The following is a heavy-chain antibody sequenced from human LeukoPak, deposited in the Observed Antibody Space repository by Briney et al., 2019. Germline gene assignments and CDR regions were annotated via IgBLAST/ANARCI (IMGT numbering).Heavy chain of an antibody. Sequence: ASVKVSCKASGGTFSSYAISWVRQAPGQGLEWMGGIIPIFGTANYAQKFQGRVTITTDESTSTAYMELSSLRSEDTAVYYCTIIDPILYYYDSSGYYYHYWGQGTLVSVSS. CDR1: GGTFSSYA. D-gene: IGHD3-22*01. CDR3: TIIDPILYYYDSSGYYYHY. V-gene: IGHV1-69*05. CDR2: IIPIFGTA. J-gene: IGHJ4*02.